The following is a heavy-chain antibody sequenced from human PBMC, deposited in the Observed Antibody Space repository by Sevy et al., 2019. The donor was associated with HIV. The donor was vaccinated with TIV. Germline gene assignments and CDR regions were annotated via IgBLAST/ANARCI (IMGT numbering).Heavy chain of an antibody. CDR1: GFTFFSHV. J-gene: IGHJ3*01. Sequence: GGSLRLSCAASGFTFFSHVMSWVRQAPGKGLEWVSGLSGSGGTTYYADSVKGRFSISRDNSKNNQYLQMSSLRIEDTAVYYCATGTTDSSISWVFDVWGQGTMVTVSS. V-gene: IGHV3-23*01. CDR2: LSGSGGTT. CDR3: ATGTTDSSISWVFDV. D-gene: IGHD6-13*01.